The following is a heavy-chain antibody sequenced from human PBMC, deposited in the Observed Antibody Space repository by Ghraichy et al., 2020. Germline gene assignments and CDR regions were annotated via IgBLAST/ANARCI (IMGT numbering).Heavy chain of an antibody. Sequence: LSLTCAASGFSFSNNWMHWVRQGPGKGLLWVSGINTDGSTTNYADSVKGRLTISRDNAKNTLYLQMNSLRAEDTAVYYCARDGIYGDFGWGQGTLVTVSS. J-gene: IGHJ4*02. CDR2: INTDGSTT. CDR3: ARDGIYGDFG. D-gene: IGHD4-17*01. CDR1: GFSFSNNW. V-gene: IGHV3-74*01.